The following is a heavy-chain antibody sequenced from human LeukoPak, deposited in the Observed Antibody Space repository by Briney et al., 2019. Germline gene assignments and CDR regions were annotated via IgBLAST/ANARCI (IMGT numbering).Heavy chain of an antibody. Sequence: PGGSLRLSCTVSGFTVRTYAFSWVRQAPGKGLELVSAAGSNGGTYYADSVKVRFTISRDNSKNALYLPMNVLRADDTAVYYCGIRDNSDYYVFWGQGTLVTVSS. CDR1: GFTVRTYA. CDR2: AGSNGGT. J-gene: IGHJ4*02. V-gene: IGHV3-23*01. CDR3: GIRDNSDYYVF. D-gene: IGHD3-22*01.